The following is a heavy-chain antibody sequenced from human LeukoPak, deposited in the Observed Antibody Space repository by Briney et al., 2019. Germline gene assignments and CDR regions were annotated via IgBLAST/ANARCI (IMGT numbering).Heavy chain of an antibody. V-gene: IGHV3-7*04. J-gene: IGHJ4*02. Sequence: GGSLRLSCAASGFTFSSYSMNWVRQAPGKGLEWVASINQDGSGKNYVDSVKGRFTVSGDNAKKYLQMNCLRAEDTAVYYCAMDWNVPPRDYWGQGTLVTVSS. D-gene: IGHD1-1*01. CDR2: INQDGSGK. CDR1: GFTFSSYS. CDR3: AMDWNVPPRDY.